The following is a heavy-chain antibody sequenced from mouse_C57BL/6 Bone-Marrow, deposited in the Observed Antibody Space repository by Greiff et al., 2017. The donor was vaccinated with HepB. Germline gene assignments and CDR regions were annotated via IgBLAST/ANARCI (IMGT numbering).Heavy chain of an antibody. J-gene: IGHJ3*01. D-gene: IGHD2-3*01. CDR1: GFTFSDAW. CDR2: IRNKANNHAT. Sequence: EVKLVESGGGLVQPGGSMKLSCAASGFTFSDAWMDWVRQSPEKGLEWVAEIRNKANNHATYYAESVKGRFTISRDDSKSSVYLQMNSLRAEDTGIYYCTREDYDGYLFAYWGQGTLVTVSA. V-gene: IGHV6-6*01. CDR3: TREDYDGYLFAY.